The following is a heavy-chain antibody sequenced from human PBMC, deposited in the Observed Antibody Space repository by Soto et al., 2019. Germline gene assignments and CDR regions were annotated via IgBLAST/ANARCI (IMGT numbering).Heavy chain of an antibody. CDR2: IYYSGST. CDR1: GGSISSGDYY. D-gene: IGHD1-20*01. CDR3: AREANWNRLYYYYYYGMDV. V-gene: IGHV4-30-4*01. J-gene: IGHJ6*02. Sequence: QVQLQESGPGLVKPSQTLSLTCTVSGGSISSGDYYWSWIRQPPGKGLEWIGYIYYSGSTYYNPSLKSRVTISVDTSKNQFSLKLSSVTAADTAVYYCAREANWNRLYYYYYYGMDVWGQGTTVTVSS.